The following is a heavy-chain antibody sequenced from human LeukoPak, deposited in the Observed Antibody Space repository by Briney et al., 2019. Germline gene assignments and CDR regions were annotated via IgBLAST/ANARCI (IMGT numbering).Heavy chain of an antibody. J-gene: IGHJ4*02. CDR1: GYTFTGYY. D-gene: IGHD6-6*01. V-gene: IGHV1-2*02. CDR2: INPNSGGT. CDR3: ARGESSSALLDY. Sequence: ASVKVSCKASGYTFTGYYMHWVRQAPGQGLDWMGWINPNSGGTNYAQKFQGRVTMTRDTSISTAYMELSRLRSDATAVYYCARGESSSALLDYWGQGTLVTVSS.